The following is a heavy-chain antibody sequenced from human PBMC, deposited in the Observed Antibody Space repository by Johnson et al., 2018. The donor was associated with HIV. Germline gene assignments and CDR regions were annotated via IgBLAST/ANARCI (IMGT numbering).Heavy chain of an antibody. J-gene: IGHJ3*02. Sequence: HVQLVESGGGVVQPGRSLRLSCAASGFTFSSYAMHWVRQAPGKGLEWVAFIRYDGSNKYYADSVKGRFTISRDNSKNTLYLQMNSLRAEDTALYYCAKDRGGGGYSYGFDAFDIWGQGTMVTVSS. D-gene: IGHD5-18*01. CDR1: GFTFSSYA. V-gene: IGHV3-30*02. CDR3: AKDRGGGGYSYGFDAFDI. CDR2: IRYDGSNK.